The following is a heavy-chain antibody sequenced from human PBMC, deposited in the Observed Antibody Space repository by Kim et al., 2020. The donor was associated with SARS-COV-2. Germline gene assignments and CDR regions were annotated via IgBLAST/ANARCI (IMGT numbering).Heavy chain of an antibody. J-gene: IGHJ6*02. CDR1: GFTFSSYE. CDR3: ARGGTYYDFWSGYYNYYYGMDV. V-gene: IGHV3-48*03. D-gene: IGHD3-3*01. CDR2: ISSSGSTI. Sequence: GGSLRLSCAASGFTFSSYEMNWVRQAPGKGLEWVSYISSSGSTIYYADSVKGRFTISRDNAKNSLYLQMYSLRAEDTAVYYCARGGTYYDFWSGYYNYYYGMDVWGQGTTVTVSS.